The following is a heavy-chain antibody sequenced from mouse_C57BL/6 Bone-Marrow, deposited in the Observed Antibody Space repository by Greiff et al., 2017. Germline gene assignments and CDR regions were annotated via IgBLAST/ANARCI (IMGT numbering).Heavy chain of an antibody. CDR2: ISSGSSTI. D-gene: IGHD2-3*01. V-gene: IGHV5-17*01. Sequence: VQLKESGGGLVKPGGSLKLSCAASGFTFSDYGMHWVRQAPEKGLEWVAYISSGSSTIYYADTVKGRFTISRDNAKNTLFLQMTSLRSEDTAMYYCARGGDGYCPFAYWGQGTLVTVSA. CDR1: GFTFSDYG. J-gene: IGHJ3*01. CDR3: ARGGDGYCPFAY.